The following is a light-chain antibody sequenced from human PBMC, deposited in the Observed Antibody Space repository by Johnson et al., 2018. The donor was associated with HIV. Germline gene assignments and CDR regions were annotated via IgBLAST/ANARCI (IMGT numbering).Light chain of an antibody. CDR3: GTWDSSLSAYV. Sequence: QSVLTQPPSVSAAPGQKVTISCSGSSSNIGNKYVSWYQQLPGTAPKLLIYENSKRPSGIPDRFSGSKSGTSATLGITGLQTGDEADYYCGTWDSSLSAYVCGTGTKGTVL. CDR2: ENS. CDR1: SSNIGNKY. V-gene: IGLV1-51*02. J-gene: IGLJ1*01.